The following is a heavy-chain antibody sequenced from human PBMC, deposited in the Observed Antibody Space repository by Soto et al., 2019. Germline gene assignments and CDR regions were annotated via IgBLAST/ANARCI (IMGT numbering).Heavy chain of an antibody. CDR1: GGSISSYY. Sequence: SETLSLTCTVSGGSISSYYWSWIRQPPGKGLEWIGYIYYSGSTNYNPSLKSRVTISVDTSKNQFSLKLSSVTAADTAVYYFARFSLDYDILTGYYLVAAFDYWGQGTLVTVS. CDR3: ARFSLDYDILTGYYLVAAFDY. CDR2: IYYSGST. V-gene: IGHV4-59*01. D-gene: IGHD3-9*01. J-gene: IGHJ4*02.